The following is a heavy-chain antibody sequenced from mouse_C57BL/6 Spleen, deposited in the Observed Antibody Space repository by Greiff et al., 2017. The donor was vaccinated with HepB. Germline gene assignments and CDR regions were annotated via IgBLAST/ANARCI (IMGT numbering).Heavy chain of an antibody. V-gene: IGHV5-4*01. CDR3: ARETGISCYFDY. D-gene: IGHD4-1*01. CDR2: ISDGGSYT. J-gene: IGHJ2*01. Sequence: EVNLVESGGGLVKPGGSLKLSCAASGFTFSSYAMSWVRQTPEKRLEWVATISDGGSYTYYPDNVKGRFTISRDNAKNNLYLQMSHLKSEDTAMYYCARETGISCYFDYWGQGTTLTVSS. CDR1: GFTFSSYA.